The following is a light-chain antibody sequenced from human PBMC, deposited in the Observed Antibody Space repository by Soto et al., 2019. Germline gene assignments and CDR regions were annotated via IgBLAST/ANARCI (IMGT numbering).Light chain of an antibody. J-gene: IGKJ2*01. CDR1: QSLLHSNGKTF. Sequence: DIVMTQSPLSLPVTPGEPASISCRSSQSLLHSNGKTFFDWYLQKPGQSPQVLIYLGSNRASGVPDRFSGSWSGTDFILKISRVEAEDVGVYYCMQALQTPYTFGQGTKLEIK. V-gene: IGKV2-28*01. CDR3: MQALQTPYT. CDR2: LGS.